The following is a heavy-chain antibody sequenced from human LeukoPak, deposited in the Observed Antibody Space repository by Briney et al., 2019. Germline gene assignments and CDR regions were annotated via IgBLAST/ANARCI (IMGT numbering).Heavy chain of an antibody. Sequence: SETPSLTCAVSSGSLSGYSWGWIRQPPGKGLECVGEISHSGITNYNASLKGRVTISLKKSEIQFSLMLSSVTAADTAVYYCTRQSGTVTPIDYWSQGTLVTVSS. V-gene: IGHV4-34*01. D-gene: IGHD4-17*01. CDR2: ISHSGIT. CDR1: SGSLSGYS. J-gene: IGHJ4*02. CDR3: TRQSGTVTPIDY.